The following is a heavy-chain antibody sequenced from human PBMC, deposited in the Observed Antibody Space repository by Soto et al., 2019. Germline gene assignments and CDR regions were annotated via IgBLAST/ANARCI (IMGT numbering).Heavy chain of an antibody. V-gene: IGHV3-30-3*01. CDR3: ASDPVWGTAMVLWYLEI. CDR2: ISYDGSNK. D-gene: IGHD5-18*01. CDR1: GFTFSSYA. J-gene: IGHJ2*01. Sequence: PGGSLRLSCAASGFTFSSYAMHWVRQAPGKGLEWVAVISYDGSNKYYADSVKGRFTISRDNSKNTLYLQMNSLRAEDTAVYYCASDPVWGTAMVLWYLEIGGRGTLFAASS.